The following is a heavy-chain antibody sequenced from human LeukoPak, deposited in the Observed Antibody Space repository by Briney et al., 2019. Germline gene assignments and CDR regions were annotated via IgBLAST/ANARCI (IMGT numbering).Heavy chain of an antibody. CDR1: GYNFTTYW. CDR2: IYPGDSDT. CDR3: ARASRDGYNQNFDH. D-gene: IGHD5-24*01. Sequence: GESLKISCKASGYNFTTYWSGRVRQMPGKGLEWMGIIYPGDSDTRYSPSFQGQVTISADSSTSTAYLQWSSLRASDTAMYYCARASRDGYNQNFDHWGQGTLVTVSS. V-gene: IGHV5-51*01. J-gene: IGHJ4*02.